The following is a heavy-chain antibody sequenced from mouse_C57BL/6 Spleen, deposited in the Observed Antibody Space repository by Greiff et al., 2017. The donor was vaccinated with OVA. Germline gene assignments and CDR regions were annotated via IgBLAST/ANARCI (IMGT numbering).Heavy chain of an antibody. V-gene: IGHV14-2*01. CDR1: GFTITDYY. CDR3: ARSDSTGSGD. CDR2: LDPEDGET. J-gene: IGHJ2*01. D-gene: IGHD3-2*02. Sequence: EVQLQESGAELVKPGASVKLSCTASGFTITDYYMHWVKQRPEPGLAWIGWLDPEDGETKYAPKFQGKATITAATSSNTAYRQLSSLTSEATAVYYCARSDSTGSGDWGQGTTLTVAS.